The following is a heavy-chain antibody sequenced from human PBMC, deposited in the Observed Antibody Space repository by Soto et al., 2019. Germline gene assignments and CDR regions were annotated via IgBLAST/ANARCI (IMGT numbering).Heavy chain of an antibody. CDR1: GFTFSSYG. J-gene: IGHJ1*01. V-gene: IGHV3-30*18. CDR3: TNGLVVDNTYFQH. CDR2: ISYDGSDK. D-gene: IGHD2-15*01. Sequence: QVQLVESGGGVVQPGRSLRLSCAASGFTFSSYGMHWVRQAPGKGLEWVAVISYDGSDKYYADSVKGRITISRDNSNNTLYLQMDSMRVEGTAEYYSTNGLVVDNTYFQHWGQGTLVTVSS.